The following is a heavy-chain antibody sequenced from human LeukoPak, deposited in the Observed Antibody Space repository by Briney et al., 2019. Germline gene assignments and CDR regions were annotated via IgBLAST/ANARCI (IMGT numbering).Heavy chain of an antibody. CDR2: ISGSGGST. V-gene: IGHV3-23*01. Sequence: PGGSLRLSCAASGFTFSSSGMHWVRQAPGKGLEWVSAISGSGGSTYYADSVKGRFTISRDNSKNTLYLQMNSLRAEDTAVYYCAKEIDRSGVRSIPFDPWGQGTLVTVSS. CDR1: GFTFSSSG. CDR3: AKEIDRSGVRSIPFDP. J-gene: IGHJ5*02. D-gene: IGHD2-21*01.